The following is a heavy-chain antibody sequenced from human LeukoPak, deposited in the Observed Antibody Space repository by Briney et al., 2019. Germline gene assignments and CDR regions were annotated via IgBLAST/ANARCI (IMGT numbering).Heavy chain of an antibody. D-gene: IGHD2-15*01. CDR2: ISSGGATI. CDR3: AREDMWAFDI. V-gene: IGHV3-48*04. J-gene: IGHJ3*02. Sequence: GGSLRLSCVASGFNFYSFTMNWVRQAPGKGLEWVSYISSGGATIYYRDSVKGRFTISRDNAKNSLYLQMNSLRAEDTAVYYCAREDMWAFDIWGQGTMVTVSS. CDR1: GFNFYSFT.